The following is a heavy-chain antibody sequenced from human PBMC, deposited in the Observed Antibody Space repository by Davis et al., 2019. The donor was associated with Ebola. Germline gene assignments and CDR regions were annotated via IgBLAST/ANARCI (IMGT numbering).Heavy chain of an antibody. J-gene: IGHJ4*02. CDR3: ARGSRYYDSSGEH. Sequence: ASVKVSCKASGGTFSSYAISWVRQAPGQGLEWMGWINPNSGGTNYAQKFQGRVTMTRDTSISTAYMELSRLRSDDTAVYYCARGSRYYDSSGEHWGQGTLVTVSS. CDR2: INPNSGGT. V-gene: IGHV1-2*02. D-gene: IGHD3-22*01. CDR1: GGTFSSYA.